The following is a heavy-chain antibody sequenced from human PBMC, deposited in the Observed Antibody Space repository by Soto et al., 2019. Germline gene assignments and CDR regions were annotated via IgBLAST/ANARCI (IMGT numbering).Heavy chain of an antibody. V-gene: IGHV4-31*03. Sequence: SETLSLTCTVSADSSSSGGYYWSWIRQHPGKGLEWIGYIYYSGSTYYNPSLKSRVTISVDTSKNPFSLKLSSVTAADTAVYYCARGPSYYDSSGYKITNNTSDYCGQGTLVNVSS. J-gene: IGHJ4*02. D-gene: IGHD3-22*01. CDR3: ARGPSYYDSSGYKITNNTSDY. CDR2: IYYSGST. CDR1: ADSSSSGGYY.